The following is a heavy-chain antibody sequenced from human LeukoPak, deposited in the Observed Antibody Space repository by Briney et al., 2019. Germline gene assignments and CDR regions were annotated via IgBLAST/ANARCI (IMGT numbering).Heavy chain of an antibody. V-gene: IGHV3-48*04. J-gene: IGHJ6*02. D-gene: IGHD6-13*01. CDR2: ISSSGSTI. Sequence: GGSLRLSCAASGFTFSSYTMSWVRQAPGKGLEWVSYISSSGSTIYYADSVKGRFTISRDNAKNSLYLQMNSLRAEDTAVYYCARIDSSSWSSDYYYGMDVWGQGTTVTVSS. CDR3: ARIDSSSWSSDYYYGMDV. CDR1: GFTFSSYT.